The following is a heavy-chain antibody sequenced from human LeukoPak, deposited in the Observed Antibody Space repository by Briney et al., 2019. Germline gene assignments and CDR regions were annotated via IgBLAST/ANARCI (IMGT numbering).Heavy chain of an antibody. V-gene: IGHV1-2*02. CDR2: INPKSGGT. D-gene: IGHD4-11*01. CDR1: VYTFTDYY. Sequence: ASVKVSCKGSVYTFTDYYMHWVRQAPGQGLGGMGWINPKSGGTSYAQKFQGRVTMTRDTSITTAYMELSRLRPDDTAVYYCARAATVTNYWGQGTLVTVSA. J-gene: IGHJ4*02. CDR3: ARAATVTNY.